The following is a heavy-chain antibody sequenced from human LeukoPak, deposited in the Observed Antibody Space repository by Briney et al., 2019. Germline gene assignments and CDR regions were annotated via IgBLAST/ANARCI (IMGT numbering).Heavy chain of an antibody. Sequence: GGSLRLSCAASGFTFSDYYMSWIRQAPGKGLEWVSYISSSGSTIYYADSVKGRFTISRDNAKNSLYLQMNSLRAEDTAVYYCARTLSMTTVTTGVFDPWGQGTLVTVSS. V-gene: IGHV3-11*01. D-gene: IGHD4-17*01. J-gene: IGHJ5*02. CDR2: ISSSGSTI. CDR3: ARTLSMTTVTTGVFDP. CDR1: GFTFSDYY.